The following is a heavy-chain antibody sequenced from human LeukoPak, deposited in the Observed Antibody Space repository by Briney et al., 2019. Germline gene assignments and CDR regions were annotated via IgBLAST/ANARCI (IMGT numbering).Heavy chain of an antibody. J-gene: IGHJ6*02. CDR3: ATYTHWVAGDV. CDR1: GFTFSDSW. D-gene: IGHD3-16*01. CDR2: MNQDGSEK. Sequence: GGSLRLSCGASGFTFSDSWMSWVRQPPGKGLEWVANMNQDGSEKDYVDSVKGRFTISRDNARNSLYLQMSSLRAEDTAVYYCATYTHWVAGDVWGQGTTVTVSS. V-gene: IGHV3-7*01.